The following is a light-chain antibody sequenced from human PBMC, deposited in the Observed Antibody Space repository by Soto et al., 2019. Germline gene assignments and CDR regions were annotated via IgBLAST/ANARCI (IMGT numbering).Light chain of an antibody. V-gene: IGKV3-20*01. CDR2: GAS. Sequence: EILLTQSPGTLSLSPGERATLSCRASQTITNYYLAWYQQKPSQAPRLLIYGASNRATGIPDRFSGSGSGTDFALTISRLEPEDFAVYYCHQYSRSPRTFGQGTKVEIK. CDR1: QTITNYY. J-gene: IGKJ1*01. CDR3: HQYSRSPRT.